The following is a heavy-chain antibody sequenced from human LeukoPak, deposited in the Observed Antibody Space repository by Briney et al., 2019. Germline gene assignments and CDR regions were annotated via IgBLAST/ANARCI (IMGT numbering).Heavy chain of an antibody. Sequence: SETLSLTCTVSGGSISSYYWSWIRQPPGKGLEWIGYIYYSGSTNYNPSLKSRVTISVDTSKNQFSLKLSSVTAADTVVYYCARVKYSGYDRTFDYWGQGTLVTVSS. D-gene: IGHD5-12*01. J-gene: IGHJ4*02. CDR3: ARVKYSGYDRTFDY. V-gene: IGHV4-59*01. CDR2: IYYSGST. CDR1: GGSISSYY.